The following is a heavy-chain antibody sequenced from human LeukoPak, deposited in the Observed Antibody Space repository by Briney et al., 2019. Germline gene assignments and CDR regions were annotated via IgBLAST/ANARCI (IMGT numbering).Heavy chain of an antibody. CDR1: GYTFDAYG. CDR3: AREGTQVWYSSSFYYYYVDV. CDR2: ISGYNGNT. V-gene: IGHV1-18*01. J-gene: IGHJ6*03. D-gene: IGHD6-13*01. Sequence: AASVKVSCKASGYTFDAYGITWVRQAPGQGLEWMGWISGYNGNTNYAQKFQGRVTMTTDPSTSTAYMELWSLTSDDTAVYYCAREGTQVWYSSSFYYYYVDVWGKGTTVTVSS.